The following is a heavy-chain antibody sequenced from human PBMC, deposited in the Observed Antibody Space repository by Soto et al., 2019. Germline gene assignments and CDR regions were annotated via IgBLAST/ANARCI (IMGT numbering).Heavy chain of an antibody. J-gene: IGHJ4*02. D-gene: IGHD5-18*01. CDR2: IIPIFDSS. CDR1: GGTFLTYA. Sequence: QVQLVQSGAEVKKPGSSVKVSCKASGGTFLTYAINWVRQAPGQGLEWMGGIIPIFDSSNNAQKFQDRITITADESTSTAYMELSSLTSEDTAVYYCATGGVSGHSYGLDFWGPGTLVTVSP. CDR3: ATGGVSGHSYGLDF. V-gene: IGHV1-69*01.